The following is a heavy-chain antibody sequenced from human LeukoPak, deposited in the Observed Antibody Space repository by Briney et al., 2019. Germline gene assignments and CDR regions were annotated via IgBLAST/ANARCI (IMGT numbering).Heavy chain of an antibody. J-gene: IGHJ4*02. CDR3: ASYGNYLGYQLDY. V-gene: IGHV3-30*03. CDR2: ISYDGSNK. CDR1: GFTFSSYG. Sequence: PGGSLRLSCAASGFTFSSYGMHWVRQAPGKGLEWVAVISYDGSNKYYADSVKGRFTISRDNSKNTLYLQMNSLRAEDTAVYYCASYGNYLGYQLDYWGQGTLVTVSS. D-gene: IGHD4-11*01.